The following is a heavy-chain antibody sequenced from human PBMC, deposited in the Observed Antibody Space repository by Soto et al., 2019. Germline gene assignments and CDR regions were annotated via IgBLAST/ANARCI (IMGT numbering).Heavy chain of an antibody. CDR3: AAEGPNCDWLSPSDTYYFDY. Sequence: ASVKVSCKASGYTFTGYYMHWVRQAPGQGLEWMGWINPNSGGTNYAQKFQGWVTMTRDTSISTAYMELSRLRSDDTAVYYCAAEGPNCDWLSPSDTYYFDYWAQGTLVTVSS. CDR1: GYTFTGYY. D-gene: IGHD3-9*01. CDR2: INPNSGGT. J-gene: IGHJ4*02. V-gene: IGHV1-2*04.